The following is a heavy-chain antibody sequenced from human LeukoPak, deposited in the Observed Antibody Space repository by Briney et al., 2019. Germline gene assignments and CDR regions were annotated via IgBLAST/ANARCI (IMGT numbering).Heavy chain of an antibody. CDR1: GFTFDDYG. CDR3: ARVGWSRAVAGSFDY. Sequence: PGGSLRLSCAASGFTFDDYGMSWVRQAPGKGLEWVSGINWNGGSTGYADSVKGRFTISRDNAKNSLYLQMNSPRAEDTALHHCARVGWSRAVAGSFDYWGQGTLVTVSS. D-gene: IGHD6-19*01. J-gene: IGHJ4*02. CDR2: INWNGGST. V-gene: IGHV3-20*01.